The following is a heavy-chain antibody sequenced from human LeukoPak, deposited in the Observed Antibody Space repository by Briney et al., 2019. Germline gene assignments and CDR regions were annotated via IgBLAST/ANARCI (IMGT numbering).Heavy chain of an antibody. CDR1: GGLISRIEYY. Sequence: PSETLSLTCTVSGGLISRIEYYWSWIRQSPVKGLEWLGHIYHTGTTLYSPHLNNRLSVSVDPSRNQFSLTLNSVTAADTAVYYCASVSVWELATHPGGSFDYWGRGILVTVSS. CDR3: ASVSVWELATHPGGSFDY. V-gene: IGHV4-30-4*01. J-gene: IGHJ4*02. D-gene: IGHD1-26*01. CDR2: IYHTGTT.